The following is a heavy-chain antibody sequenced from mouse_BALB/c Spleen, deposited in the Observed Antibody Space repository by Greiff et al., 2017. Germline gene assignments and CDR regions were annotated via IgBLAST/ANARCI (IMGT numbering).Heavy chain of an antibody. CDR3: ARGEFFAY. J-gene: IGHJ3*01. CDR1: GYTFTSYW. V-gene: IGHV1-87*01. Sequence: VQLQESGAELARPGASVKLSCKASGYTFTSYWMQWVKQRPGQGLEWIGAIYPGDGDTRYTQKFKGKATLTADKSSSTAYMQLSSLASEDSAVYYCARGEFFAYWGQGTLVTVSA. CDR2: IYPGDGDT.